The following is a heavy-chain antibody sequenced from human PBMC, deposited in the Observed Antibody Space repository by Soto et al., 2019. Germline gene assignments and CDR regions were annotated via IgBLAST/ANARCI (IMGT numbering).Heavy chain of an antibody. CDR3: ASDRQGIAVAGSLGWFDP. J-gene: IGHJ5*02. CDR1: GYTFTSYA. V-gene: IGHV1-3*01. CDR2: INAGNGNT. Sequence: ASVKVSCKASGYTFTSYAMHWVRQAPGQRLEWMGWINAGNGNTKYSQKFQGRVTITRDTSASTAYMELSSLRSEDTAVYYCASDRQGIAVAGSLGWFDPWGQGTLVTVSS. D-gene: IGHD6-19*01.